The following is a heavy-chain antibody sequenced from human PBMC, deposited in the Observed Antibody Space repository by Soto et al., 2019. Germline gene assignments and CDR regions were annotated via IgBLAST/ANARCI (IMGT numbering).Heavy chain of an antibody. J-gene: IGHJ4*02. CDR2: ISHSGRA. Sequence: SETLSLTCTVSGGSINSGVDFWSWIRQHPGKGLEWIGYISHSGRAFYNPSLKSRVSISVDTSKNQFSLKLNSVTAADTAVYYSARGSNYGSRFDYWGQGTLVTVSS. V-gene: IGHV4-31*03. CDR3: ARGSNYGSRFDY. CDR1: GGSINSGVDF. D-gene: IGHD3-10*01.